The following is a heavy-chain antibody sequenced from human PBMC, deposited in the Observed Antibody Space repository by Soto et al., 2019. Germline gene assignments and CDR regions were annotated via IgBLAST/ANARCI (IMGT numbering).Heavy chain of an antibody. D-gene: IGHD6-19*01. J-gene: IGHJ5*02. Sequence: GGSLRLSCAASGFTFSSYAMSWVRQAPGKGLEWVSAISGSGGSTYYADSVKGRFTISRDNSKNTLYLQMNSLRAEDTAVYYCARDGARGWFRVDTNWFDPWGKGTLVTVAS. V-gene: IGHV3-23*01. CDR2: ISGSGGST. CDR1: GFTFSSYA. CDR3: ARDGARGWFRVDTNWFDP.